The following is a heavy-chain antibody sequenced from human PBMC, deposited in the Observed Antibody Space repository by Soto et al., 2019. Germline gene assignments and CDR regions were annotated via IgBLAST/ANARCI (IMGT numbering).Heavy chain of an antibody. CDR2: ISGSGGST. J-gene: IGHJ4*02. CDR1: GFTFSSYA. Sequence: QPGGSLRLSCAASGFTFSSYAMSWVRQAPGKGLEWVSAISGSGGSTYCADSVKGRFTISRDNSKNTLYLQMNSLRAEDTDVYYSATYYGSFFGYFDYWGQGTLVTVSS. D-gene: IGHD1-26*01. V-gene: IGHV3-23*01. CDR3: ATYYGSFFGYFDY.